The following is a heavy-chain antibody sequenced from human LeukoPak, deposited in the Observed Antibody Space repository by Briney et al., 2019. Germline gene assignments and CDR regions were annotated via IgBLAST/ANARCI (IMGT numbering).Heavy chain of an antibody. CDR3: AKEPDDSSGY. CDR2: ISFDGSNQ. D-gene: IGHD3-22*01. Sequence: GGSLRLSCAASGFTFTTYALRWVRQAPGKGLEWVAVISFDGSNQYYADSVKGRFTISRDNSKHTLYLQMNSLRTEDTAVYYCAKEPDDSSGYWGQGTLVTVSS. CDR1: GFTFTTYA. V-gene: IGHV3-30*04. J-gene: IGHJ4*02.